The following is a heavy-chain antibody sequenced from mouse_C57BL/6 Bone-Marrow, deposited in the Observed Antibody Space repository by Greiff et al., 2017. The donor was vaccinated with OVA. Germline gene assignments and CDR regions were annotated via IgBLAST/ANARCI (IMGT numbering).Heavy chain of an antibody. J-gene: IGHJ4*01. Sequence: QVQLQQSGAELVRPGASVTLSCKASGYTFTDYDMHWVKQTPVHGLEWIGAIDPETGGTASNQKFKGKAILTADKSSSTAYMELRSLTSEDSAVYYGTRGYSNYYAMDYWGQGTSVTVSS. D-gene: IGHD2-5*01. CDR3: TRGYSNYYAMDY. CDR2: IDPETGGT. CDR1: GYTFTDYD. V-gene: IGHV1-15*01.